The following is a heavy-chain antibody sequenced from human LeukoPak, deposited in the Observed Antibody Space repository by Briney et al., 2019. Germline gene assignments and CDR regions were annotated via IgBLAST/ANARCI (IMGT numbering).Heavy chain of an antibody. Sequence: ASVKVSCKASGYTFTGYYMHWVRQAPGQGLEWMGWINPNSGGTNYAQKFQGRVTMTRDTSISTAYMELSRLRSDDTAVYYCARDLYGDNYFDYWGQGTLVTVSS. CDR2: INPNSGGT. D-gene: IGHD4-17*01. V-gene: IGHV1-2*02. J-gene: IGHJ4*02. CDR1: GYTFTGYY. CDR3: ARDLYGDNYFDY.